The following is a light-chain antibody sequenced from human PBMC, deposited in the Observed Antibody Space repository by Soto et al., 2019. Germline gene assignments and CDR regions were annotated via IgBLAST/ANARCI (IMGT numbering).Light chain of an antibody. Sequence: QSVLTQPPSVSGAPGQRVTISCTGSSSNIGAGYDVHWYQQLPGTAPKLLMYGNGNRPSGVPDRFSGSKSGTSASLAITGLQAEDEADYYCQSYDSSLSASVFGGGTKLTVL. CDR3: QSYDSSLSASV. CDR1: SSNIGAGYD. J-gene: IGLJ2*01. V-gene: IGLV1-40*01. CDR2: GNG.